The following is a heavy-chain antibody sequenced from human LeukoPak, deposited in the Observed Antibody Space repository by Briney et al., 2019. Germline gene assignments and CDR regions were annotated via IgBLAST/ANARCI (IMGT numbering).Heavy chain of an antibody. CDR3: ARGLGPGDS. CDR1: GGSFSGYY. J-gene: IGHJ4*02. CDR2: INHSGST. Sequence: PSETLSLTCAVYGGSFSGYYWSWIRQPPGKGLEWIGEINHSGSTNYNPSLKSRVTISVDTSKNQFSLKLRSVTAADTALYYCARGLGPGDSWGQGTLVTVSS. D-gene: IGHD7-27*01. V-gene: IGHV4-34*01.